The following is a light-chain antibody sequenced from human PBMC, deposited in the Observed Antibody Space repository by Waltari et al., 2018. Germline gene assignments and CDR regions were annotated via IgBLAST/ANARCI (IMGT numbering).Light chain of an antibody. CDR1: QSISSY. CDR2: AAS. Sequence: DIQMTQSPSSLSASVVDSVTITCRASQSISSYLNWYQQKPGKAPKLLIYAASSLQSGVPSRFSGSGSGTDFTLTISSLQPEDFATYYCQQSYSTPPYTFGQGTKLEIK. CDR3: QQSYSTPPYT. V-gene: IGKV1-39*01. J-gene: IGKJ2*01.